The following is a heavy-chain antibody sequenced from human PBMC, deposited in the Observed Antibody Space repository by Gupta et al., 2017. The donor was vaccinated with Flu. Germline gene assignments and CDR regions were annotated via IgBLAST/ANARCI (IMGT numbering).Heavy chain of an antibody. Sequence: EVQLVESGGGLVQPGWSLRLSCAASGFTFDDSAMHWVRQAPGKGQEWVSGISWNSGSIGYADSVKGRFTISRDNAKNSLYLQMNSLRAEDTALYYCAKVSRIDGMDVWGQGTTVTVSS. V-gene: IGHV3-9*01. CDR3: AKVSRIDGMDV. CDR1: GFTFDDSA. J-gene: IGHJ6*02. CDR2: ISWNSGSI.